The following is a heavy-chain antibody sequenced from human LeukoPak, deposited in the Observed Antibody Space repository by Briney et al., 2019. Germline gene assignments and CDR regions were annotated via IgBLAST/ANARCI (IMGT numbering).Heavy chain of an antibody. J-gene: IGHJ4*02. D-gene: IGHD1-26*01. CDR3: ARGPSSGSYVWFDY. V-gene: IGHV3-21*01. CDR1: GFTFSSYS. CDR2: ISSSSSYI. Sequence: GGSLRLFCAASGFTFSSYSMNWVRQAPGKGLEWVSSISSSSSYIYYADSVKGRFTISRDNAKNSLYLQMNSLRAEDTAVYYCARGPSSGSYVWFDYWGQGTLVTVSS.